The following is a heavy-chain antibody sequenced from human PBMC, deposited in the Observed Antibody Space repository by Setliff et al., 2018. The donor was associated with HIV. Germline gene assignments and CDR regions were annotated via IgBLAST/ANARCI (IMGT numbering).Heavy chain of an antibody. J-gene: IGHJ4*02. Sequence: SVKVSCKTSGGTLTNYVITWVRQAPGQGLEWMGIIIPMYNIPTYAQKFQGRVTFTADESTSTAYMELSSLSSEDTAVYYCATYHYYDSRAYYVDLYYFEYWGQGTLVTVSS. V-gene: IGHV1-69*13. CDR1: GGTLTNYV. CDR2: IIPMYNIP. CDR3: ATYHYYDSRAYYVDLYYFEY. D-gene: IGHD3-22*01.